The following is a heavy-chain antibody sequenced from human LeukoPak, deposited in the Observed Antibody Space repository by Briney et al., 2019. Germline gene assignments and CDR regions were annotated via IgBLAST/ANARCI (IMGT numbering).Heavy chain of an antibody. CDR1: GGSISSYY. D-gene: IGHD2-2*01. V-gene: IGHV4-59*01. CDR3: ARVPGYCSSTSCLYGMDV. J-gene: IGHJ6*02. CDR2: IYYSGST. Sequence: PSETLSLTCTVSGGSISSYYWSWIRQPPGKGLEWIGYIYYSGSTNYNPSLKSRVTISVDTSKNQFSLKLSSVTAADTAVYYWARVPGYCSSTSCLYGMDVWGQGTTVTVSS.